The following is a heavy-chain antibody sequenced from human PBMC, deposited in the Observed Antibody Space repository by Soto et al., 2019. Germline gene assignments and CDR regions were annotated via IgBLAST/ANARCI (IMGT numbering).Heavy chain of an antibody. V-gene: IGHV3-23*01. CDR3: AKDSGYSCYGTR. CDR2: MNGGGGST. CDR1: GFTFSSYA. D-gene: IGHD5-12*01. Sequence: EVHLSESGGGLVQPGGSLRLSCAASGFTFSSYAMSWVRQAPGKGLEWVSAMNGGGGSTYYADSVKGRFTISRDNTKNTLYLQLNSLRAEETAVYVCAKDSGYSCYGTRWGQGTLVTVSS. J-gene: IGHJ4*02.